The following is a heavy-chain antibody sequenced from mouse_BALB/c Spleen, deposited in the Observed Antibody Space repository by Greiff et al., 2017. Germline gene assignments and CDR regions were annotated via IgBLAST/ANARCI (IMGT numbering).Heavy chain of an antibody. J-gene: IGHJ2*01. Sequence: QVQLQQPGAELVKPGASVKLSCKASGYTFTSYWMHWVKQRPGQGLEWIGEIDPSDSYTNYNQKFKGKATLTVDKSSSTAYMQLSSLTSEDSAVYYCARSITTNFDYWGQGTTLTVSS. CDR3: ARSITTNFDY. V-gene: IGHV1-69*02. D-gene: IGHD1-2*01. CDR2: IDPSDSYT. CDR1: GYTFTSYW.